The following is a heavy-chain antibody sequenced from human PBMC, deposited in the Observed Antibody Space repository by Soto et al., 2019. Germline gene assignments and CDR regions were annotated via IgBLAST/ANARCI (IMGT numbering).Heavy chain of an antibody. J-gene: IGHJ6*02. V-gene: IGHV1-18*04. D-gene: IGHD5-18*01. CDR3: ARDGRIQLWLENYYYGMDV. CDR1: GYTFTSYG. Sequence: QVKLVQSGAEVKKPGASVKVSCKASGYTFTSYGISWVRQAPGQGLEWMGWISAYNGNTNYAQKLQGRVTMTTDTSTSTAYMELRSLRSDDTAVYYCARDGRIQLWLENYYYGMDVWGQGTTVTVSS. CDR2: ISAYNGNT.